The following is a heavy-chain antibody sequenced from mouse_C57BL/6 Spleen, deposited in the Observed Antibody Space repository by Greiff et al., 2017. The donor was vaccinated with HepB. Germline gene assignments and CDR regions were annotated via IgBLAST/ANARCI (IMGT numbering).Heavy chain of an antibody. V-gene: IGHV1-81*01. CDR1: GYTFPRYG. CDR2: IYPRSGNT. J-gene: IGHJ4*01. Sequence: QVQLKQSGAELARPGASVKLSCKASGYTFPRYGISWVKQRTGQGLEWIGEIYPRSGNTYYNEKFKGKATLTADKSSSTAYMELRSLTSEDSAVYFCARTTEGAMDYWGQGTAVTGSS. D-gene: IGHD2-12*01. CDR3: ARTTEGAMDY.